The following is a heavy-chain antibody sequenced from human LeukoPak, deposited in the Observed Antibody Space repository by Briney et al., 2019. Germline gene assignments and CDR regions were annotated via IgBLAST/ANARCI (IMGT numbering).Heavy chain of an antibody. J-gene: IGHJ4*02. Sequence: TGGSLRLSCAASGFTFSRYAMHWVRQAPGKGLEWVSSISSSSSYIYYADSVKGRFTISRDNAKNSLYLQMNSLRAEDTAVYYCARDHTVGQWPTHFDYXXQ. CDR2: ISSSSSYI. CDR3: ARDHTVGQWPTHFDY. CDR1: GFTFSRYA. D-gene: IGHD6-19*01. V-gene: IGHV3-21*01.